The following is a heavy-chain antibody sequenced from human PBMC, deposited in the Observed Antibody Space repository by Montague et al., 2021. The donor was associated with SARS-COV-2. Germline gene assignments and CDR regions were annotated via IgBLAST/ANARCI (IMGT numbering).Heavy chain of an antibody. CDR3: AKDTATIRIAVALMDV. D-gene: IGHD6-19*01. V-gene: IGHV3-23*01. J-gene: IGHJ6*02. CDR1: GFIFNNYA. CDR2: MSGSGVRR. Sequence: SLRLSCAASGFIFNNYAMTWVRQAPGKGLEWVSTMSGSGVRRDYADSVKGRFTISRDSSKNTLYLQINSLRVEDTAVYYCAKDTATIRIAVALMDVWGQGTTVIVSS.